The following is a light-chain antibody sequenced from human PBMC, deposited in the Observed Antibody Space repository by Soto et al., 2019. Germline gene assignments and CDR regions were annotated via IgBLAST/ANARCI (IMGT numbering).Light chain of an antibody. CDR3: QQRSNWPSGFT. CDR1: QSVSSY. J-gene: IGKJ3*01. CDR2: DAS. Sequence: LWTQSPGTLSLSPGERATLSCRASQSVSSYLAWYQQKPGQAPRLLIYDASNRATGIPARFSGSGSGTDFTLTISSLEPEDFAVYYCQQRSNWPSGFTFGPGTKVDIK. V-gene: IGKV3-11*01.